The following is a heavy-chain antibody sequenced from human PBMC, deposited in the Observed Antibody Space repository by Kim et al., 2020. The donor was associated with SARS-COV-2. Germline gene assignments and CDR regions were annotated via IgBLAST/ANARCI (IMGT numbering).Heavy chain of an antibody. CDR1: GFTFSTYA. Sequence: GGSLRLSCVASGFTFSTYAMSWVRQAPGKGLEWVSATTSGGGTKYYADSVKGRFTISRDNSKNTLYLQMNSLRTEDTAVYYCTRVPGTTLAFWDAFDIWGQGTMVTVSS. V-gene: IGHV3-23*01. D-gene: IGHD1-1*01. CDR3: TRVPGTTLAFWDAFDI. CDR2: TTSGGGTK. J-gene: IGHJ3*02.